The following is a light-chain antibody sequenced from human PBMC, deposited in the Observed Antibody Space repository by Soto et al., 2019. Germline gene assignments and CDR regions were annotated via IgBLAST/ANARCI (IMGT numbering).Light chain of an antibody. J-gene: IGKJ2*03. V-gene: IGKV3-20*01. CDR3: QQYGASPLYS. CDR1: QTIGKDY. Sequence: EVVLRQSPGTLSLSPGERASLSCRASQTIGKDYLSWYQHKPGQAPRVLIYGVSSRATGIPVRFSGSGSGTDFTLTINTVDPEDSAVYYCQQYGASPLYSFGQGTRLEI. CDR2: GVS.